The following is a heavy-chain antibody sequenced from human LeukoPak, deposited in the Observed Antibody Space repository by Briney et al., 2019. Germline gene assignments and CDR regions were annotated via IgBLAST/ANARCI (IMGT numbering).Heavy chain of an antibody. J-gene: IGHJ6*02. CDR1: GGSISSYY. D-gene: IGHD2-2*01. V-gene: IGHV4-39*02. CDR3: AREPVVVPGYYGMDV. Sequence: SETLSLTCTVSGGSISSYYWGWIRQPPGKGLEWIGSIYYSGSTYYNPSLKSRVTISVDTSKNQFSLKLSSVTAADTAVYYCAREPVVVPGYYGMDVWGQGTTVTVSS. CDR2: IYYSGST.